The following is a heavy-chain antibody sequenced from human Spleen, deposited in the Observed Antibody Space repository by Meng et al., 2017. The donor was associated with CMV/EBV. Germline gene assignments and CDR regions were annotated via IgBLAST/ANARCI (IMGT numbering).Heavy chain of an antibody. CDR3: AKDKGPGVDNTYAYYYYGMGV. CDR1: GFTFSNYA. V-gene: IGHV3-23*01. J-gene: IGHJ6*02. D-gene: IGHD2-15*01. Sequence: ESLKISCAASGFTFSNYAMNWVRQAPGKGLEWVSSISGSGGYYADSVKGRFTISRDNSKNTVYLQMNSPRVEDTAVYYCAKDKGPGVDNTYAYYYYGMGVWGQGTTVTVSS. CDR2: ISGSGG.